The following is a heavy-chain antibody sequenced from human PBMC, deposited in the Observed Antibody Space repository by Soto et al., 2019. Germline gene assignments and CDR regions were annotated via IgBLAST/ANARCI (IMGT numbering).Heavy chain of an antibody. Sequence: SETLSLTCTVSGGSISSYYWGWIRQPPGKGPEWIGSMFFTGSTYYNPSLKSRVTMSADTSKSQFSLKLTSVTAADTAVYFCARLRSPHAGSYYGGGFFDHWGRGALVTVSS. D-gene: IGHD4-4*01. CDR1: GGSISSYY. CDR3: ARLRSPHAGSYYGGGFFDH. V-gene: IGHV4-39*01. J-gene: IGHJ4*02. CDR2: MFFTGST.